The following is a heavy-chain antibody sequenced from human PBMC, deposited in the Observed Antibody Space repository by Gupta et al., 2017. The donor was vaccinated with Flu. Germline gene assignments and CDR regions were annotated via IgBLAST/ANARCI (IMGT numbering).Heavy chain of an antibody. V-gene: IGHV1-8*01. CDR3: ASSPSIYCSGGSCPPTSHNWFDP. Sequence: MGWMNPNSGNTGYAQKFQGRVTMTRNTSISTAYMELSSLRSEDTAVYYCASSPSIYCSGGSCPPTSHNWFDPWGQGTLVTVSS. CDR2: MNPNSGNT. D-gene: IGHD2-15*01. J-gene: IGHJ5*02.